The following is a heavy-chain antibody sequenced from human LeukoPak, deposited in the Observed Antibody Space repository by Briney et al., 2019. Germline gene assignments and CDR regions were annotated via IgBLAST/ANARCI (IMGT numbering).Heavy chain of an antibody. V-gene: IGHV4-39*07. CDR3: ARDGARVFDIFSIAVAGPGGFDY. D-gene: IGHD6-19*01. Sequence: PSETLSLTCTVSGGSISSSSYYWGWIRQPPGKGLEWIGSIYYSGSTYYNPSLKSRVTISVDTSKNQFSLKLSSVTAADTAVYYCARDGARVFDIFSIAVAGPGGFDYWGQGTLVTVSS. CDR1: GGSISSSSYY. J-gene: IGHJ4*02. CDR2: IYYSGST.